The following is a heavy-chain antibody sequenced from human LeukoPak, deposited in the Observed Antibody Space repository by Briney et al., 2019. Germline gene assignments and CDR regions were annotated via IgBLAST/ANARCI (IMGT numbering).Heavy chain of an antibody. CDR1: GFTFSDYW. V-gene: IGHV3-74*01. CDR3: AREAKVGGALQY. CDR2: INTDGSYT. J-gene: IGHJ4*02. D-gene: IGHD1-26*01. Sequence: GGSLRLSCAASGFTFSDYWMHWVRQAPGKGLVWVSRINTDGSYTRYADSVQGRFTISRDTAKNTLFLQMNSLRAEDTAVYYCAREAKVGGALQYWGQGILVTVSS.